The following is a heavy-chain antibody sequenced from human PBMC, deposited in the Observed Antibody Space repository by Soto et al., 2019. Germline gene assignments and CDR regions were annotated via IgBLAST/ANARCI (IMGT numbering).Heavy chain of an antibody. CDR2: ISYDGSNK. V-gene: IGHV3-30-3*01. D-gene: IGHD1-26*01. J-gene: IGHJ3*02. Sequence: PGGPMSHSYAASELTFRSYARHWISQAPGKGLEWVAVISYDGSNKYYADSVKGRFTISRDNSKNTLYLQMNSLRAEDTAVYYCARDQNEWEKGLDIWGQGTMGTVS. CDR3: ARDQNEWEKGLDI. CDR1: ELTFRSYA.